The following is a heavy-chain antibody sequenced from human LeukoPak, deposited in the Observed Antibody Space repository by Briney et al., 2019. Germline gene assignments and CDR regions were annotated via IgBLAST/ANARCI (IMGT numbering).Heavy chain of an antibody. CDR1: GGTFSSYT. J-gene: IGHJ4*02. Sequence: ASVKVSCKASGGTFSSYTISWVRQAPGQGLEWMGRIIPILGIANYAQKFQGRVTITADKSTSTAYMELSSLRSEDTAVYYCATGPNYYDSSMDYWGQGTLVTVSS. V-gene: IGHV1-69*02. CDR2: IIPILGIA. CDR3: ATGPNYYDSSMDY. D-gene: IGHD3-22*01.